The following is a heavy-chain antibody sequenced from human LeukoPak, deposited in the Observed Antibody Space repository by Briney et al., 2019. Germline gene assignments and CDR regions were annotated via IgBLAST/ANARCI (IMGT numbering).Heavy chain of an antibody. CDR2: IYTSGST. Sequence: TSQTLSLTCTVSGGSISSGSYYWSWMRQPAGKELEWIGRIYTSGSTNYNSSLNRLVTISVDTSKNQFSLMLSSVTDADTAVYYCARVLLFGENWFDPWGQGTLVTVSS. V-gene: IGHV4-61*02. J-gene: IGHJ5*02. CDR1: GGSISSGSYY. CDR3: ARVLLFGENWFDP. D-gene: IGHD3-10*01.